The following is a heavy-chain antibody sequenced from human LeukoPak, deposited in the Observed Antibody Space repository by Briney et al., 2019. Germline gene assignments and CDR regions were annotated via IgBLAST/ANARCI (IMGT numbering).Heavy chain of an antibody. Sequence: KPSETLSLTCTVSGGSISSSSYYWGWIRQPPGTGLEWIGSVYYSGSTYYNPSLKSRVTISVDTSKNQFSLRLSSVTAADTAVYYCARSKQGIGSWYGLRWFDPWGQGTLVTVSS. CDR3: ARSKQGIGSWYGLRWFDP. V-gene: IGHV4-39*07. J-gene: IGHJ5*02. CDR2: VYYSGST. D-gene: IGHD6-13*01. CDR1: GGSISSSSYY.